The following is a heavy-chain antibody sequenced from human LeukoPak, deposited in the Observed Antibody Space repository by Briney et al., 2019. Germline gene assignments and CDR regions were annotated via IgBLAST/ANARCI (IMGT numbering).Heavy chain of an antibody. CDR3: ASVVAAFPGSDY. D-gene: IGHD2-21*01. CDR1: GGSFSGYY. V-gene: IGHV4-34*01. CDR2: INHSGST. Sequence: SETLSLTCAVYGGSFSGYYWSWIRQPPGKGLEWIGEINHSGSTNYNPSLKSRVTISVDTSKNQFSLKLSSVTAADTAVYYCASVVAAFPGSDYWGQGTLVTVSS. J-gene: IGHJ4*02.